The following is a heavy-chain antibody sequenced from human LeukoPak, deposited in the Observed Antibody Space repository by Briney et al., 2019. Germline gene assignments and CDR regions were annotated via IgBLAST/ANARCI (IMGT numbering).Heavy chain of an antibody. CDR1: GGTFSSYA. V-gene: IGHV1-69*13. Sequence: SVKVSCKASGGTFSSYAISWVRQAPGQGLEWMGGIIPIFGTANYAQKFQGRVTITADESTSTAYMELSSLRSEDTAVYYCAGAREVVAGTPPYYWGQGTLVTVSS. J-gene: IGHJ4*02. CDR3: AGAREVVAGTPPYY. D-gene: IGHD2-15*01. CDR2: IIPIFGTA.